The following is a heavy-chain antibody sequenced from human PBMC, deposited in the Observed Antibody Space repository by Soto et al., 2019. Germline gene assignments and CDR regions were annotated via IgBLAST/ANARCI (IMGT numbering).Heavy chain of an antibody. V-gene: IGHV1-8*01. J-gene: IGHJ6*02. CDR1: GYTFTSYD. Sequence: GASVKVSCKASGYTFTSYDINWVRQATGQGLEWMGWMNPNSGNTGYAQKFQGRVTMTRNTSISTAYMELSSLRSEDTAVYYCARRGYSCYWYCYHRDLMDVWGQGSSDIGS. CDR2: MNPNSGNT. CDR3: ARRGYSCYWYCYHRDLMDV. D-gene: IGHD5-12*01.